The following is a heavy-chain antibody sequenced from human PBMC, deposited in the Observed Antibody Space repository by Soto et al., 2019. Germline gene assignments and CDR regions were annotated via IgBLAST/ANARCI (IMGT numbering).Heavy chain of an antibody. CDR2: IYYSGST. Sequence: SETLSLTCTVSGGSISSSSYYWGWIRQPPGKGLEWIGSIYYSGSTYYNPSLKSRVTISVDTSKNQFSLKLSSVTAADTAVYYCARVKAVAGTWQLYYSGMDVWGQGTTVTVSS. J-gene: IGHJ6*02. V-gene: IGHV4-39*01. CDR3: ARVKAVAGTWQLYYSGMDV. CDR1: GGSISSSSYY. D-gene: IGHD6-19*01.